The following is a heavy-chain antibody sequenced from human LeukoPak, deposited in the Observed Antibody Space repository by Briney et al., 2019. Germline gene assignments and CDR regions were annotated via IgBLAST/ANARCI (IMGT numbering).Heavy chain of an antibody. CDR3: ARANIVVVPAVRLTYYYYGMDV. Sequence: GGSLRLSCAASGFTFRSHSINWVRQAPGKGLEWVSYINGPGDAKYYADSVKGRFTVSRDNAKNSVSLQMDSLRAEDTAVYYCARANIVVVPAVRLTYYYYGMDVWGQGTTVTVSS. CDR2: INGPGDAK. D-gene: IGHD2-2*01. J-gene: IGHJ6*02. V-gene: IGHV3-48*04. CDR1: GFTFRSHS.